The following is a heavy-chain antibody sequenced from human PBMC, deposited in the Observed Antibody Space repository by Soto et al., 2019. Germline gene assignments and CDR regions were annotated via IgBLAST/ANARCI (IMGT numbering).Heavy chain of an antibody. Sequence: GGSLRLSCAASGFTFSSYGMHWVRQAPGKGLEWVAVISYDGSNKYYADSVKGRFTISRDNSKNTLYLQMNSLRAEDTAVYYCAKDYDILTGTTYGMDVWGQGTTVTVSS. CDR1: GFTFSSYG. CDR2: ISYDGSNK. D-gene: IGHD3-9*01. CDR3: AKDYDILTGTTYGMDV. J-gene: IGHJ6*02. V-gene: IGHV3-30*18.